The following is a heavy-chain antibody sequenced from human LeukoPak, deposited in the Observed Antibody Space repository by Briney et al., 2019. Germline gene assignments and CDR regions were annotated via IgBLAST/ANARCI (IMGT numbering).Heavy chain of an antibody. CDR3: AKDAYDYYDSSGYYY. CDR1: GFTFSSYG. V-gene: IGHV3-30*18. CDR2: ISYDGSNK. J-gene: IGHJ4*02. Sequence: GGSLRLSCAASGFTFSSYGMHWVRQAPGKGLEWVAVISYDGSNKYYADSVKGRFTISRDNSKNTLYLQMNSLRAEDTAVYYCAKDAYDYYDSSGYYYWGQGTLVTVSS. D-gene: IGHD3-22*01.